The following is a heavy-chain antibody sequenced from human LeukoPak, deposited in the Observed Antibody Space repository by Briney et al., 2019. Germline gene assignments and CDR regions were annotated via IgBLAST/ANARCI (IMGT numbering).Heavy chain of an antibody. CDR1: GFTFDDYA. J-gene: IGHJ3*01. CDR2: ISGDGGST. D-gene: IGHD2-15*01. CDR3: AKEIDTLGTNAFDV. Sequence: PGGSLRLSCASSGFTFDDYAMDWVGQAPGKGLEWVSLISGDGGSTYYAASVRGRFTISRDNSKNSLYLQMDSLRTEDTAFYYCAKEIDTLGTNAFDVWGQGTMVTVSS. V-gene: IGHV3-43*02.